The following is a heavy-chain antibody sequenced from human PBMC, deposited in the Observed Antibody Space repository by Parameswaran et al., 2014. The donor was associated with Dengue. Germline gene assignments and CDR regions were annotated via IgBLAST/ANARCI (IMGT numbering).Heavy chain of an antibody. CDR3: ARPNYYDSSGRYYYYYGMDV. D-gene: IGHD3-22*01. Sequence: RWIRQPPGKGLEWVANIKQDGSEKYYVDSVKGRFTISRDNAKNSLYLQMNSLRAEDTAVYYCARPNYYDSSGRYYYYYGMDVWGQGTTVTVSS. J-gene: IGHJ6*02. V-gene: IGHV3-7*01. CDR2: IKQDGSEK.